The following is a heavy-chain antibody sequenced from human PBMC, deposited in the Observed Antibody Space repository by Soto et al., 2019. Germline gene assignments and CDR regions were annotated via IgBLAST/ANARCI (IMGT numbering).Heavy chain of an antibody. Sequence: QVQLQESGPGLVKPSQTLSLTCTVSGGSISTVDYWWSWIRQSPDMGLEWIGHIYDGGRTYNNPSLESRVTMSVDTSKSQLPLTLSSVSAADTAVYYCARGPSGDKADSWGQGTLVTVSS. V-gene: IGHV4-30-4*01. CDR3: ARGPSGDKADS. J-gene: IGHJ4*02. CDR2: IYDGGRT. D-gene: IGHD7-27*01. CDR1: GGSISTVDYW.